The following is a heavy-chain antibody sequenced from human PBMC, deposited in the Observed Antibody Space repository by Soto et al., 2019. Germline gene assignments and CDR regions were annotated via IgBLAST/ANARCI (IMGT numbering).Heavy chain of an antibody. D-gene: IGHD3-9*01. CDR2: INPNSGGT. CDR1: GYTFTGYY. Sequence: ASVKVSCKASGYTFTGYYMHWVRQAPGQGLEWMGWINPNSGGTNYAQKFQGRVTMTRDTSISTADMELSRLRSDDTAVYYCALVLRYLENWFDPWGQGTLVTVSS. V-gene: IGHV1-2*02. CDR3: ALVLRYLENWFDP. J-gene: IGHJ5*02.